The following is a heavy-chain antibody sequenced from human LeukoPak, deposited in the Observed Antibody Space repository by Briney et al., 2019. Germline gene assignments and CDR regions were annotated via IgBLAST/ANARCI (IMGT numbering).Heavy chain of an antibody. J-gene: IGHJ4*02. Sequence: GGSLRLSCAASGFTFSSYAMHWVRQAPGKGLEWVAVISYDGSSKYYADSVKGRFTISRDNAKNSLYLQMDSLRAEDTAVYYCARGEMATISEVLGDWGQGALVTVSS. D-gene: IGHD2-8*01. CDR2: ISYDGSSK. CDR3: ARGEMATISEVLGD. V-gene: IGHV3-30-3*01. CDR1: GFTFSSYA.